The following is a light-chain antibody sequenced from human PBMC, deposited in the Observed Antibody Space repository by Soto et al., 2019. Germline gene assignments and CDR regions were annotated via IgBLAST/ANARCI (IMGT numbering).Light chain of an antibody. J-gene: IGKJ4*01. CDR2: GAS. V-gene: IGKV3-15*01. Sequence: EIVMTQSPATLSVSPGERVTLSCRASQSVSSNLAWYQQKPGQAPRLLLYGASSKASGIPARCSGSGSETDFTLTISSLQSEDFAVYYCQQYHKWSFTFGGGTTVEIK. CDR1: QSVSSN. CDR3: QQYHKWSFT.